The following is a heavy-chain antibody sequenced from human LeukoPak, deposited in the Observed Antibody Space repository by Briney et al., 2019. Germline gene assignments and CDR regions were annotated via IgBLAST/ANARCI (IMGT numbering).Heavy chain of an antibody. Sequence: GGSLRLSCAASGFTFSSYALTWVRQAPGKGLEWVSAIVGSGGSTYYADSVKGRFTISRDNSKNTLYLQMNSLRAEDTAVYYCANDPGSHRPGYWGQGTLVTVSS. CDR3: ANDPGSHRPGY. CDR1: GFTFSSYA. J-gene: IGHJ4*02. V-gene: IGHV3-23*01. CDR2: IVGSGGST. D-gene: IGHD1-26*01.